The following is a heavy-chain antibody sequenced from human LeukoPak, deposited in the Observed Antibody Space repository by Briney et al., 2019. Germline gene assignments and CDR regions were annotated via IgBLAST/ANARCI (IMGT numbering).Heavy chain of an antibody. D-gene: IGHD6-19*01. Sequence: SETLSLTCIVSGGSISGTSYYWGWIRQPPGKGLEWIGSIFYTGSTYYNPSLESRVTISADTSKNQSSLKLSSVAAADTAVYYCARVACGWYPLFDYWGQGTLVTVSS. CDR3: ARVACGWYPLFDY. CDR2: IFYTGST. CDR1: GGSISGTSYY. J-gene: IGHJ4*02. V-gene: IGHV4-39*07.